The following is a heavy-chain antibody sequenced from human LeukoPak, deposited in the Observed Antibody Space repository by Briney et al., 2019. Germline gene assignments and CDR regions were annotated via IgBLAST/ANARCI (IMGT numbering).Heavy chain of an antibody. D-gene: IGHD5-18*01. V-gene: IGHV3-23*01. CDR2: VSKDGENT. Sequence: GGSLRLSCKASGFTFTSYAITWVRQAPGRGLEWVSLVSKDGENTFYADSVKGRFIISRDNSKNTLYLQMNSLRAEDTAVYYCARDGVQLWFGGQGTLVTVSS. CDR3: ARDGVQLWF. J-gene: IGHJ4*02. CDR1: GFTFTSYA.